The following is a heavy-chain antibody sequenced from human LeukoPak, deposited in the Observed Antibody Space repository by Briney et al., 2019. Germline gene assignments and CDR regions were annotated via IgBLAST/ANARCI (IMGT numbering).Heavy chain of an antibody. CDR3: ARDRGKRVVAITMVRGVVDY. CDR2: INPNSGGT. CDR1: GYTFTDYY. V-gene: IGHV1-2*02. J-gene: IGHJ4*02. D-gene: IGHD3-10*01. Sequence: ASVKVSCKASGYTFTDYYVHWVRQAPGQGLEWMGWINPNSGGTNYAQKFQGRVTMTRDTSISTAYMELSRLRSDDTAVYYCARDRGKRVVAITMVRGVVDYWGQGTLVTVSS.